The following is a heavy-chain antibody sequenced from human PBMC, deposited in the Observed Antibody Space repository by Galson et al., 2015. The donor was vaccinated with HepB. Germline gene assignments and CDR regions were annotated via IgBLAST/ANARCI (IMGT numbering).Heavy chain of an antibody. D-gene: IGHD2-21*01. CDR3: ARDKGGGGVHYSYYGLDV. J-gene: IGHJ6*02. V-gene: IGHV3-9*01. Sequence: SLRLSCAASGFTFYDYAMHWVRQAPGKGLEWVSGISWNRDNIGYADSVKGRFAISRDNAKNPLYLQMNSLRAEDTALYYCARDKGGGGVHYSYYGLDVWGQGTTVTVSS. CDR2: ISWNRDNI. CDR1: GFTFYDYA.